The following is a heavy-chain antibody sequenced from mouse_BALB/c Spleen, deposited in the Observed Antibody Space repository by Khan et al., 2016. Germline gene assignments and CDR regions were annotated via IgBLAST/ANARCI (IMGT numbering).Heavy chain of an antibody. CDR3: ARSYDYFDY. CDR2: INPSTGYT. Sequence: QIQLVQSGAELAKPGASVKMSCKASGYTFTSYWMHWVKQRPGQGLEWIGYINPSTGYTEYNQKFKDKATLTADKSSSTAYMQLSSLTSEDSAVYYCARSYDYFDYWGQGTTLTVSS. J-gene: IGHJ2*01. V-gene: IGHV1-7*01. D-gene: IGHD2-3*01. CDR1: GYTFTSYW.